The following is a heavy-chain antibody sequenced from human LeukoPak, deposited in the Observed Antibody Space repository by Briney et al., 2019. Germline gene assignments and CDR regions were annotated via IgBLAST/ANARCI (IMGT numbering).Heavy chain of an antibody. CDR2: FDPEDGET. CDR3: ATDVPTDYGDYEYYFDY. V-gene: IGHV1-24*01. Sequence: GASVKVSWKVSGYTLTELSMHWVRQAPGKGLEWMGGFDPEDGETIYAQKFQGRVTMTEDTSTDTAYMELSSLRSEDTAVYYCATDVPTDYGDYEYYFDYWGQGTLVTVSS. D-gene: IGHD4-17*01. J-gene: IGHJ4*02. CDR1: GYTLTELS.